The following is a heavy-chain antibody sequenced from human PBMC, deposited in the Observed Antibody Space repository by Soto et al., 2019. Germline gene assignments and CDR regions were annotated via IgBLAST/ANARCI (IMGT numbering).Heavy chain of an antibody. CDR2: IIPIFGTA. D-gene: IGHD4-4*01. Sequence: QVQLVQSGAEVKKPGSSVKVSCKASGGTFSSYAISWVRQAPGQGLEWMGGIIPIFGTANYTQKFQGRVMITXXAXTXXAYMELSSLRSEDTAVYYCARDGYSTPERYYGMDVWGQGTTVTVSS. CDR3: ARDGYSTPERYYGMDV. J-gene: IGHJ6*02. V-gene: IGHV1-69*05. CDR1: GGTFSSYA.